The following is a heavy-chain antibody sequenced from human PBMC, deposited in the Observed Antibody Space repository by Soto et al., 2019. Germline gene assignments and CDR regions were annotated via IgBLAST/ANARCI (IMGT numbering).Heavy chain of an antibody. CDR2: IYHSGST. D-gene: IGHD3-3*01. CDR3: ARDRGGLTIFGVLNPPRLYGMDV. CDR1: GGSISSSNW. J-gene: IGHJ6*02. V-gene: IGHV4-4*02. Sequence: GTLSLTCAVSGGSISSSNWWSWVRQPPGKGLEWIGEIYHSGSTNYNPSLKSRVTISVDKSKNQFSLKLSSVTAADTAVYYCARDRGGLTIFGVLNPPRLYGMDVWGQGTTVTVS.